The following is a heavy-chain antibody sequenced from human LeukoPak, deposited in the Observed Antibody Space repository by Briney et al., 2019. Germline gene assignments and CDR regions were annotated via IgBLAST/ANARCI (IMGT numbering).Heavy chain of an antibody. J-gene: IGHJ4*02. CDR1: GFTFSSYG. D-gene: IGHD6-19*01. V-gene: IGHV3-33*06. CDR2: IWYDGSNK. CDR3: AKESRYSSGWYPTYYFDY. Sequence: GGSLRLSCAASGFTFSSYGMHWVRQAPGKGLEWVAVIWYDGSNKYYADSVKGRFTISRDNSKNTLYLQMNSLRAEDTAVYYCAKESRYSSGWYPTYYFDYWAREPWSPSPQ.